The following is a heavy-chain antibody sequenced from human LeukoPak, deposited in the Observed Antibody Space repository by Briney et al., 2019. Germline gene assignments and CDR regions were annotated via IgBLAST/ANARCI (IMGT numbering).Heavy chain of an antibody. CDR2: INSDGSST. CDR3: ARDGEGSYIDY. CDR1: GFTFSSYW. J-gene: IGHJ4*02. Sequence: GGSLRLSCAASGFTFSSYWMHWVRQAPGKGLVWVSRINSDGSSTSYADSVKGRFTISRDNAKNSLYLQMNSLRAEDTAVYYCARDGEGSYIDYWGQGTLVTVSS. V-gene: IGHV3-74*01. D-gene: IGHD2-21*01.